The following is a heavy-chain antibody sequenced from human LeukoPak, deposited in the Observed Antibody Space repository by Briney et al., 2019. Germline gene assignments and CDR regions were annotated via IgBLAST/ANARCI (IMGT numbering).Heavy chain of an antibody. V-gene: IGHV3-23*01. CDR3: ARGRGGIAAAGTYWFDP. J-gene: IGHJ5*02. Sequence: GGSLRLSCAVSGITLSNYGMSWVRQAPGKGLEWVAGISDSGGSTNYADSVKGRFTISRDNSKNTLYLQMNSLRAEDTAVYYCARGRGGIAAAGTYWFDPWGQGTLVTVSS. CDR1: GITLSNYG. D-gene: IGHD6-13*01. CDR2: ISDSGGST.